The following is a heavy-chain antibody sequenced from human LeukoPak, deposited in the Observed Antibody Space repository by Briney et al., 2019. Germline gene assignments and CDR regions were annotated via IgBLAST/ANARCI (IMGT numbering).Heavy chain of an antibody. CDR1: GFTFNTYN. CDR3: AREVEMATIPNWFDP. D-gene: IGHD5-24*01. Sequence: NPGGSLRLSCAASGFTFNTYNMNWVRQAPGKGLEWVSSISRSSNYIYDADSVKGRFTISRDNAKNSLYLQMNSLRAEDTAVYYCAREVEMATIPNWFDPWGQGTLVTVSS. V-gene: IGHV3-21*01. J-gene: IGHJ5*02. CDR2: ISRSSNYI.